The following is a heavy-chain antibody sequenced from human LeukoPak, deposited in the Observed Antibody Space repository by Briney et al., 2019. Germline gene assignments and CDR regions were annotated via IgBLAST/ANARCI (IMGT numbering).Heavy chain of an antibody. D-gene: IGHD3-10*01. J-gene: IGHJ6*03. CDR1: GFTFSSYE. CDR2: ISSSGSTI. V-gene: IGHV3-48*03. Sequence: GGSLRLSCAASGFTFSSYEMNWVRQAPGKGLEWVSYISSSGSTIYYADSVKGRFTISRDSSKNTLYLQMNSLRAEDTAIYYCARGGSGAPYYSYYMDVWGKGTTVTVSS. CDR3: ARGGSGAPYYSYYMDV.